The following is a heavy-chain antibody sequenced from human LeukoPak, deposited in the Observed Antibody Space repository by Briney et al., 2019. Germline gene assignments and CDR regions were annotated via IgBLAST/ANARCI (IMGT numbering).Heavy chain of an antibody. CDR2: INPSGGST. V-gene: IGHV1-46*01. Sequence: ASVKVSCKASGYTFTSYYMHWVRQAPGQGLEWMGIINPSGGSTSYAQKFQGRVTMTRDMSTSTVYMELSSLRSEDTAVYYCARDPAVAEFDYWGRGTLVTVSS. CDR1: GYTFTSYY. CDR3: ARDPAVAEFDY. D-gene: IGHD6-19*01. J-gene: IGHJ4*02.